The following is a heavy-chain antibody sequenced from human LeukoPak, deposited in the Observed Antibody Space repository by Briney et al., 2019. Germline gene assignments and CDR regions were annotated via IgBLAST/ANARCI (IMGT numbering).Heavy chain of an antibody. Sequence: SETLSLTCAVSGYSVSSGYFWGWVRQPPGKGLQWIGSIYHSGSTYYNPSLKSRLTISMDTSKNQFSLILSSVTAADTAVYYCARHDRRGYCSSTSCHRRYYFDYWGQGTLVTVSS. J-gene: IGHJ4*02. D-gene: IGHD2-2*01. CDR3: ARHDRRGYCSSTSCHRRYYFDY. CDR2: IYHSGST. V-gene: IGHV4-38-2*01. CDR1: GYSVSSGYF.